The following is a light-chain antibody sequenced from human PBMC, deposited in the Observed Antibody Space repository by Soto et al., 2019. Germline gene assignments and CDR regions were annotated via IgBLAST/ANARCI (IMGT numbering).Light chain of an antibody. V-gene: IGKV3-15*01. CDR1: QSVSSN. CDR3: KKYNNWPYT. J-gene: IGKJ2*01. CDR2: GAS. Sequence: EIVMAQSPATLSVSPGERATLSCRASQSVSSNLAWYQQKPGQAPRLLIYGASTRATGIPARFSGSGSGTEFTLTISSLQSEDFAVYYCKKYNNWPYTFGQGTKVDIK.